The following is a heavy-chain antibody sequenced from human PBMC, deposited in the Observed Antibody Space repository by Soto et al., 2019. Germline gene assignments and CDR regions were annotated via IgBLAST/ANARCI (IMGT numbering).Heavy chain of an antibody. CDR1: GGSISSSSYY. CDR2: IYYSGST. D-gene: IGHD5-18*01. J-gene: IGHJ6*02. Sequence: SETLSLTCTVSGGSISSSSYYWGWIRQPPGKGLEWIGSIYYSGSTYYNPSLKSRVTISVDTSKNQFSLKLSSVTAADTAVYYCATLTDTAMADYYYYCMDVWDQGTTVTVSS. V-gene: IGHV4-39*01. CDR3: ATLTDTAMADYYYYCMDV.